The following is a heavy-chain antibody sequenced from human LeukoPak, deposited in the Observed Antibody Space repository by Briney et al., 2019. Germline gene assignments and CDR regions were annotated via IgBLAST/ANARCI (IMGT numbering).Heavy chain of an antibody. J-gene: IGHJ5*02. CDR2: TYYRSKWYN. V-gene: IGHV6-1*01. CDR3: ARSASGYSSSWYSNWFDP. D-gene: IGHD6-13*01. CDR1: GDSVSSNSAA. Sequence: SQTLSLTCAISGDSVSSNSAAWNWLRQSPSRGLEWLGRTYYRSKWYNDYAVSVKSRITINPDTSKNQFSLQLNSVTPEDTAVYYCARSASGYSSSWYSNWFDPWGQGTLVTVSS.